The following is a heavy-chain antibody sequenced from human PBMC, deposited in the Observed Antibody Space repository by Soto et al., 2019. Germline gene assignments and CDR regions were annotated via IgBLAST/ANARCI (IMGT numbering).Heavy chain of an antibody. V-gene: IGHV3-23*01. D-gene: IGHD6-13*01. CDR1: GFTFSSDP. CDR3: AYSSPRFDY. J-gene: IGHJ4*02. CDR2: ISGSGGST. Sequence: PGGSLRLSCAAPGFTFSSDPMSWFRQAPGKGMEWVSAISGSGGSTYYADSVKGRFTISRDNSKNTLYLQMNSLGAEDTAVYYSAYSSPRFDYWGQGTLVTVSS.